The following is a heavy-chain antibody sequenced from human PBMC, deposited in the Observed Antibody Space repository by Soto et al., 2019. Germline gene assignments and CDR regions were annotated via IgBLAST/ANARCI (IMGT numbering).Heavy chain of an antibody. Sequence: SQALSVTCTVSSAFISSTSYTWGWIRQAPGKGLEWIGNIYYSGSTYYNPSLNSRVTVSVDTSKNQFSLKVTSVTAADTAVYYCARLHGYCISSSCHGHYAMDVWGQGTTVT. V-gene: IGHV4-39*01. CDR2: IYYSGST. D-gene: IGHD2-2*01. CDR1: SAFISSTSYT. J-gene: IGHJ6*02. CDR3: ARLHGYCISSSCHGHYAMDV.